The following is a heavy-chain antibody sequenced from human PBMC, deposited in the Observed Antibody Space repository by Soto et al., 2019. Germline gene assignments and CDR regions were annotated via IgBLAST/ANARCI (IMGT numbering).Heavy chain of an antibody. CDR2: INHSGST. J-gene: IGHJ4*02. V-gene: IGHV4-34*01. CDR1: GGSFSGYY. Sequence: QVQLQQWGAGLLKPSETLSLTCAVYGGSFSGYYWSWIRQPPGKGLEWIGEINHSGSTNYNPSLKSRVTISVDTSKNQSSLKLSSVTAADTAVYYCARGRIFTGYSTGGFDYWGQGPLVTVSS. D-gene: IGHD3-9*01. CDR3: ARGRIFTGYSTGGFDY.